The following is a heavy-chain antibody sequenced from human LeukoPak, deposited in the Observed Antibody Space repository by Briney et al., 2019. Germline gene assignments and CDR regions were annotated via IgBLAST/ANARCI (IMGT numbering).Heavy chain of an antibody. Sequence: SGGSLRLSCAASGFTFSDYYMNWIRQAPGKGLEWVSYISDSGNTIHSADPVKGRFTISRDNAKNSLYLQMNSLRAEDTAVYYCARARDNWNYEAFDIWGQGTMVTVSS. J-gene: IGHJ3*02. D-gene: IGHD1-7*01. CDR2: ISDSGNTI. CDR1: GFTFSDYY. CDR3: ARARDNWNYEAFDI. V-gene: IGHV3-11*01.